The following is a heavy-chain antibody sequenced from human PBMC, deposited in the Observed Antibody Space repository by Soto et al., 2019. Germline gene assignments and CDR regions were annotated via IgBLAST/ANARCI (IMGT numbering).Heavy chain of an antibody. CDR3: AKDYGFLKAYYGMDV. V-gene: IGHV3-23*01. CDR2: ISVSGGST. CDR1: GFTLSSYA. J-gene: IGHJ6*02. D-gene: IGHD3-3*01. Sequence: PGGSLRLSCAASGFTLSSYAMSWGRQAPGKGLEWVSAISVSGGSTYYADSVKGRFTISRDNSKNTLYLQMNSLRAEDTAVYYCAKDYGFLKAYYGMDVWGQGTTVTVSS.